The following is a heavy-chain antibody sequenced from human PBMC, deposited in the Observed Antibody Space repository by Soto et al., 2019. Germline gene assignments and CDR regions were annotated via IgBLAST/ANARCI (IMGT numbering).Heavy chain of an antibody. D-gene: IGHD6-13*01. CDR1: GFTFTSSA. CDR3: AADGGSSWDTFDY. Sequence: SVKVSCKASGFTFTSSAMQWVQQARGQRLEWIGWIVVGSGNTNYAQKFQERVTITRDMSTSTAYMELSSLRSEDTAVYYCAADGGSSWDTFDYWGQGTLVTSPQ. J-gene: IGHJ4*02. V-gene: IGHV1-58*02. CDR2: IVVGSGNT.